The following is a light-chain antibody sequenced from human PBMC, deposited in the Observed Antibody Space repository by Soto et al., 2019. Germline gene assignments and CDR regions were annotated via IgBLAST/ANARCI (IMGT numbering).Light chain of an antibody. J-gene: IGKJ3*01. CDR3: QHSYSTPFA. Sequence: DIQMTQSPSSLSASVGDRVTITCRASQNIAFYLNWYQQKPGRAPKLLIYSASSLQSAVPSRFSGSGSGTDFTLTINSLQPEAFATHYCQHSYSTPFAFGPGTRVDIK. CDR2: SAS. CDR1: QNIAFY. V-gene: IGKV1-39*01.